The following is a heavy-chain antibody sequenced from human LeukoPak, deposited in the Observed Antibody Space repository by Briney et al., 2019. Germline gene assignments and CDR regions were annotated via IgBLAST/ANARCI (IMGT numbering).Heavy chain of an antibody. Sequence: SETLSLTCTVSGYSISYGYYWGWIRQPPGKGLEWIGSIYHSGSTYCNPSLKSRVTISVDTSKNRFSLKLTSVTAADTAVYYCARDSVYSGSSLDYWGQGTLVTVSS. CDR3: ARDSVYSGSSLDY. D-gene: IGHD1-26*01. CDR1: GYSISYGYY. J-gene: IGHJ4*02. V-gene: IGHV4-38-2*02. CDR2: IYHSGST.